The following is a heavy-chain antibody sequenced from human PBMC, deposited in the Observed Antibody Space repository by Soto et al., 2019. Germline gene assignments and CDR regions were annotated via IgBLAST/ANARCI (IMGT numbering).Heavy chain of an antibody. J-gene: IGHJ5*02. V-gene: IGHV3-21*01. CDR2: ISSSSSYI. CDR3: ARDQEDIVVVPAAIAGPFDP. CDR1: GFTFSSYS. Sequence: PGGSLRLSCAASGFTFSSYSMNWVRQAPGKGLEWVSSISSSSSYIYYADSVKGRFTISRDNAKNSLYLQMNSLRAEDTAVYYCARDQEDIVVVPAAIAGPFDPWGQGTLVTVSS. D-gene: IGHD2-2*01.